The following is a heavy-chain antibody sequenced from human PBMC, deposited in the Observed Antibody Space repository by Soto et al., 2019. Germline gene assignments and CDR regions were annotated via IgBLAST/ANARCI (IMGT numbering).Heavy chain of an antibody. CDR3: ARARYSYGYTGGY. CDR1: VFIFSIYS. Sequence: GGSPLISCASSVFIFSIYSMSWVRQAPGKGLEWVSYISSSSSTIYYADSVKGRFTISRDNAKNSLYLQMNSLRDEDTAVYYCARARYSYGYTGGYWGQGTMVTGSS. J-gene: IGHJ4*02. D-gene: IGHD5-18*01. CDR2: ISSSSSTI. V-gene: IGHV3-48*02.